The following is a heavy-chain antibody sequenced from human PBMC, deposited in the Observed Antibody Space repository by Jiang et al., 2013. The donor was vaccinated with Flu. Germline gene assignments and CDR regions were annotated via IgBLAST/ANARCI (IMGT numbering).Heavy chain of an antibody. J-gene: IGHJ4*02. CDR3: ATLRGSSYDTYLADH. CDR2: RFDGSDK. V-gene: IGHV3-30*02. CDR1: GFTFNYYK. D-gene: IGHD3-9*01. Sequence: SCAASGFTFNYYKMFGTARLQARGWSGGIYRFDGSDKDYAESVKGRFTISRDNSKNTLYLQMNSLRGDDTSVYYCATLRGSSYDTYLADHWGQGILVTVSS.